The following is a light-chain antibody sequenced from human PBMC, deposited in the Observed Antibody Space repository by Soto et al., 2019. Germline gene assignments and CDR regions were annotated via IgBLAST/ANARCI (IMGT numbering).Light chain of an antibody. Sequence: DIPMTQSPSTLSASVGDRVTITCRASQSLSSWLAWYQQKPGKAPKLLIYDAPSLESGVPSRFSGSGSGTEFTLTISSLQPDDFATYYCQQYNNYWTFGQGTKVEIK. V-gene: IGKV1-5*01. CDR2: DAP. CDR3: QQYNNYWT. J-gene: IGKJ1*01. CDR1: QSLSSW.